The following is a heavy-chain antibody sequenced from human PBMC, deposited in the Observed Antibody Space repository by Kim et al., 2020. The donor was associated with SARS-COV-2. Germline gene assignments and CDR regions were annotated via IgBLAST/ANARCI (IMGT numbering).Heavy chain of an antibody. CDR3: AREWYSSGPFDY. CDR2: IWYDGSNK. J-gene: IGHJ4*02. CDR1: GFTFSSYG. V-gene: IGHV3-33*01. Sequence: GGSLRLSCAASGFTFSSYGMHWVRQAPGKGLEWVAVIWYDGSNKYYADSVKGRFTISRDNSKNTLYLQMNSLRAEDTAVYYCAREWYSSGPFDYWGQGTLVTVSS. D-gene: IGHD6-19*01.